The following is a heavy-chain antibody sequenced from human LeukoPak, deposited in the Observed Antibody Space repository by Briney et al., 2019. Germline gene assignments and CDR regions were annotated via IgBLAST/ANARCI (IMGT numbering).Heavy chain of an antibody. CDR2: ISYDGSNK. V-gene: IGHV3-30*18. J-gene: IGHJ4*02. Sequence: PGRSLRLSCAASGFTFSSYGMHWVRQAPGKGLEWVAVISYDGSNKYYADSVKGRFTISRDNSKNTLYLQMNSLRAGDTAVYYCAKGGAVVPAAVFDYWGQGTLVTVSS. D-gene: IGHD2-2*01. CDR1: GFTFSSYG. CDR3: AKGGAVVPAAVFDY.